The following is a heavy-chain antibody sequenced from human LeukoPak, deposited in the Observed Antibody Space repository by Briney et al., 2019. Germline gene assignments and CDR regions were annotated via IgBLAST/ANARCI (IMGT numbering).Heavy chain of an antibody. D-gene: IGHD5-12*01. Sequence: SETLSLTCTVSGGSISSYYWSWIRQPPGKGLEWIGYIYYSGSTNYNPSLKSRVTISVDTSKNQFSLRLSSVTAADTAVYYCARAEWLRNNWFDPWGQGTLVTVSS. V-gene: IGHV4-59*01. J-gene: IGHJ5*02. CDR2: IYYSGST. CDR1: GGSISSYY. CDR3: ARAEWLRNNWFDP.